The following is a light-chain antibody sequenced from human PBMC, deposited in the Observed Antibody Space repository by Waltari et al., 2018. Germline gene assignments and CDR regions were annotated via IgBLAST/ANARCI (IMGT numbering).Light chain of an antibody. J-gene: IGLJ2*01. Sequence: SYELTQPPSVSVSPGQTARITCSGDALPKQYVYWYQQKSGQAPILVMEKDRERPSGIPERFSGSSSGTTVTLTISGVQAEDEADYHCQSGDNSGTNRVLFGGGTKLTVL. CDR1: ALPKQY. CDR2: KDR. CDR3: QSGDNSGTNRVL. V-gene: IGLV3-25*03.